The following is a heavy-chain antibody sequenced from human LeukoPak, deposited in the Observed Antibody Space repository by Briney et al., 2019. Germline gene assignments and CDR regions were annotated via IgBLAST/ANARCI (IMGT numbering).Heavy chain of an antibody. D-gene: IGHD3-3*02. V-gene: IGHV1-24*01. CDR3: VTDIRSSRRHLPVVRISAFDL. Sequence: GASVKVSCEVSGYTLTDLSIHWVRQAPGKGREWMGDFDPEDGEVVYAQKFQGRVSMTEDTSSDTAYMELSSLRSDDTAVYYCVTDIRSSRRHLPVVRISAFDLWGQGTMVSVST. J-gene: IGHJ3*01. CDR2: FDPEDGEV. CDR1: GYTLTDLS.